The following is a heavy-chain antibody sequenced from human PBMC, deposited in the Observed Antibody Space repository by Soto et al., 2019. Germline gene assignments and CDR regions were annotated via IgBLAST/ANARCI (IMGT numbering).Heavy chain of an antibody. CDR1: GYTFAAYY. CDR3: ARDPDYGDYWGYFFDS. CDR2: INPTSGGT. V-gene: IGHV1-2*02. J-gene: IGHJ4*02. Sequence: QVQLVQSGAEVKKPGASVKVSCKTSGYTFAAYYIHWIRQAPGQGLEWMGWINPTSGGTVYAQNFQDRFTMTRDTSISTAYMELRRLTSDETAVYYCARDPDYGDYWGYFFDSWGQGTPVTVSS. D-gene: IGHD4-17*01.